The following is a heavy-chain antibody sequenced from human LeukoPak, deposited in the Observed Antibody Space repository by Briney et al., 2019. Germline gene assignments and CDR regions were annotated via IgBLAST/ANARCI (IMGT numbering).Heavy chain of an antibody. CDR1: GGSISRYY. D-gene: IGHD2-2*01. V-gene: IGHV4-4*07. CDR3: ASAPEYCSSTNCRDY. CDR2: IYTSGST. J-gene: IGHJ4*02. Sequence: SETLSLTCTVSGGSISRYYWSWIRQPAGKGLEWIGRIYTSGSTNQNPSLKSRVTMSVDTSKNQFSLKLSSVTAADTAVYYCASAPEYCSSTNCRDYWGQGTLVTVSS.